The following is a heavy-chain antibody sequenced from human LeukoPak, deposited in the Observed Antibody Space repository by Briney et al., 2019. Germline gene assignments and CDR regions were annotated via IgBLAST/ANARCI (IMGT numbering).Heavy chain of an antibody. V-gene: IGHV4-59*08. D-gene: IGHD4-17*01. J-gene: IGHJ3*02. CDR2: IYYSGST. Sequence: PSETLSLTCTVSGGPISSYYWSWIRQPPGKGLEWIGYIYYSGSTNYNPSLKSRVTISVDTSKNQFSLKLSSVTAADTAVYYCARLPMTTVTTSAFDIWGQGTMVTVSS. CDR1: GGPISSYY. CDR3: ARLPMTTVTTSAFDI.